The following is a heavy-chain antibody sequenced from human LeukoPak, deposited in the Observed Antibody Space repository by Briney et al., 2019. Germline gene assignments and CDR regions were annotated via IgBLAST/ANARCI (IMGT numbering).Heavy chain of an antibody. J-gene: IGHJ4*02. V-gene: IGHV3-30*18. CDR2: ISYDGSDK. CDR1: GFTFSNYG. Sequence: PGGSLRLSFAASGFTFSNYGMHWVRQAPGKGLEWVAVISYDGSDKYYADSVMGRFTISRDNSKNTLYLQMNSLRAEDTAVYYCAKDRRNWDFDYWGQGTLVTVSS. D-gene: IGHD7-27*01. CDR3: AKDRRNWDFDY.